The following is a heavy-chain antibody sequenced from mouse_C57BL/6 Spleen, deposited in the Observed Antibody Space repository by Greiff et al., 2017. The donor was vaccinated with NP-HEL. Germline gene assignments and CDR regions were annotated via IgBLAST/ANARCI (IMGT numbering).Heavy chain of an antibody. Sequence: VQLKESVAELVRPGASVKLSCTASGFNIKNTYMHWVKQRPEQGLEWIGRIDPANGNTKYAPKFQGKATITADTSSNTAYLQLSSLTSEDTAIYYCARRDYYGSSPYYAMDYWGQGTSVTVSS. D-gene: IGHD1-1*01. CDR2: IDPANGNT. CDR3: ARRDYYGSSPYYAMDY. J-gene: IGHJ4*01. V-gene: IGHV14-3*01. CDR1: GFNIKNTY.